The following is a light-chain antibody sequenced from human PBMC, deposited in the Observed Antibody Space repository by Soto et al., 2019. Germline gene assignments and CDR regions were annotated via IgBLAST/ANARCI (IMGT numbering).Light chain of an antibody. CDR3: QQYGSSPWT. V-gene: IGKV3-20*01. J-gene: IGKJ1*01. Sequence: EIVLTQSPGTLSLSPGERATLSCRASESIASNYLAWYQQKPGQAPRLLIYTASNRASGIPDKISGSGSGKDFTLTISRLEPEDFAVYYCQQYGSSPWTSGQGTQVEIK. CDR2: TAS. CDR1: ESIASNY.